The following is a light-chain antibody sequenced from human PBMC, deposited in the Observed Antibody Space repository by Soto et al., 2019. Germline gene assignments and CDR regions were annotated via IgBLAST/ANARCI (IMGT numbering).Light chain of an antibody. J-gene: IGLJ2*01. V-gene: IGLV2-18*02. CDR1: SSDVGSYNR. CDR2: EVS. CDR3: SSYTSTRTV. Sequence: QSALTQPPSVSGSPGQSVTISCTGTSSDVGSYNRVSWYQQPPGTAPKLLIYEVSNRPSGVPDRFSASKSGNTASLTISGLQADDEADYYCSSYTSTRTVFGGGTKLTVL.